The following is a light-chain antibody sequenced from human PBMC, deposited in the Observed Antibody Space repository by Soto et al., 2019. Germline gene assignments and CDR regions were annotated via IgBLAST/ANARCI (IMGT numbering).Light chain of an antibody. J-gene: IGKJ5*01. CDR2: DAS. V-gene: IGKV3-20*01. CDR1: QSVSSSTY. Sequence: EILLTQSPGTLSLSPGQRATLSCRASQSVSSSTYLAWYQQKVGQAPRLLIYDASSRATGIPDRFSGSGSGTDFTLTISRLEPEEVAVYYCKQYGSSPITVGQGTRLDIK. CDR3: KQYGSSPIT.